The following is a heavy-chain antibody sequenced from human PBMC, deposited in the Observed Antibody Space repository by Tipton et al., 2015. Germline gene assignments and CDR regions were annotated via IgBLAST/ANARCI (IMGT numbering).Heavy chain of an antibody. V-gene: IGHV3-23*01. D-gene: IGHD3-10*01. Sequence: SLRLSCAASGFTFSAYAMTWVRQAPGKGLQWVSSITARGFVTYYADSVKGRFTISRDNSKSTLNLQVNTLRVEDTARYYCAKHGAGARGPGLRLWGQGTLVP. CDR1: GFTFSAYA. CDR2: ITARGFVT. CDR3: AKHGAGARGPGLRL. J-gene: IGHJ4*02.